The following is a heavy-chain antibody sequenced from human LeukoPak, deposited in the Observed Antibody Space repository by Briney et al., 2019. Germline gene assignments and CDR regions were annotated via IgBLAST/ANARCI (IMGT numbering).Heavy chain of an antibody. CDR2: IKQDGGEK. D-gene: IGHD2-21*01. CDR3: ARTPTSKIVVVIADAFDI. V-gene: IGHV3-7*03. CDR1: GFIFSDYW. Sequence: GGSLRLSCGVSGFIFSDYWMNWVRQAPGKGLEWVASIKQDGGEKSYVDSVKGRFTISRDNAKNSLYLQMSSLRAEDTAVYYCARTPTSKIVVVIADAFDIWGQGTMVTVSS. J-gene: IGHJ3*02.